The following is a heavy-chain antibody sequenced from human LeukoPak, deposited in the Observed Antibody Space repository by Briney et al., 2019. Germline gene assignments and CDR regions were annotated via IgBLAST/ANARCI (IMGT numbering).Heavy chain of an antibody. CDR3: ARSRWFGELDV. CDR1: GDSLSNNNAA. Sequence: SQTLSLTCAISGDSLSNNNAAWNWIGQSPSRGLEWLGRTYYRSKWYNDYAVSVKSRITINPDTSKSQFSLQLNSVTPEDTAVYYCARSRWFGELDVWGIGTTVTISS. CDR2: TYYRSKWYN. J-gene: IGHJ6*04. D-gene: IGHD3-10*01. V-gene: IGHV6-1*01.